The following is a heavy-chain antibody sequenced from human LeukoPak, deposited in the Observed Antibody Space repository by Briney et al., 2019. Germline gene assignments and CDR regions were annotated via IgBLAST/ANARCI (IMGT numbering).Heavy chain of an antibody. V-gene: IGHV4-34*01. D-gene: IGHD2-2*01. CDR3: VRYKREAEDCSSTTCNSWFDP. J-gene: IGHJ5*02. CDR2: IYHGGST. Sequence: GSLRLSCAASGFTFSDYYMSWIRQPPGKGLEWIGEIYHGGSTNYNPSLKSRGTISIDKSKNQFSLRLTSVTAADTAVYYCVRYKREAEDCSSTTCNSWFDPWGQGTLVTVSS. CDR1: GFTFSDYY.